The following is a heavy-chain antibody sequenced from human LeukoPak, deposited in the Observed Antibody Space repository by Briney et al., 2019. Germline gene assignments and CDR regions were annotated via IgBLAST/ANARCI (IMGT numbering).Heavy chain of an antibody. V-gene: IGHV3-7*01. CDR1: GFTFSSYW. Sequence: GGSLRLSCAASGFTFSSYWISWVRQAPGKGLEWVANIKQDGSEKYYVDSVKGRFTISRDNAKNSLYLQMNSLRAEDTAVYYCARDPTPFDPWGQGTLVIVSS. CDR3: ARDPTPFDP. J-gene: IGHJ5*02. D-gene: IGHD2-15*01. CDR2: IKQDGSEK.